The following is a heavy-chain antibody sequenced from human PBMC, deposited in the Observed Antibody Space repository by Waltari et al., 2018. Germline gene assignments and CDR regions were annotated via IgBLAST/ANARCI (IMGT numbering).Heavy chain of an antibody. V-gene: IGHV1-69*01. J-gene: IGHJ3*02. CDR3: ARGSYSSSWFNLKAFHI. Sequence: QVQLLQSGAEVKKPGSSVKVSCKASGGSFRNYAISWVRQAPGQGLEWMGGIIPLFVKTNYAQKFQGRLTITADESTTIAYMDLSSLRFEDTAVYYCARGSYSSSWFNLKAFHIWGQGTMVTVSS. CDR2: IIPLFVKT. CDR1: GGSFRNYA. D-gene: IGHD6-13*01.